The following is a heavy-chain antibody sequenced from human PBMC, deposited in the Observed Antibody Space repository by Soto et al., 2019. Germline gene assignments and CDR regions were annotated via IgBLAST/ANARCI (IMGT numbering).Heavy chain of an antibody. J-gene: IGHJ4*02. CDR2: IIPIFGTA. CDR3: ARGWGYDSNDYYYAY. Sequence: QVQLVQSGAEVKKPGASVKVSCKASGYTFTSYGISWVRQAPGQGLEWMGGIIPIFGTANHAQKFQGRVTIIADESTSTVDMELSILRSEDTAMYYCARGWGYDSNDYYYAYWGQGTLVSVSS. V-gene: IGHV1-69*13. CDR1: GYTFTSYG. D-gene: IGHD3-22*01.